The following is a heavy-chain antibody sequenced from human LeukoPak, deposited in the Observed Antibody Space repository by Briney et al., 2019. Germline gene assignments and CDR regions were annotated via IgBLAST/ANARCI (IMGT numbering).Heavy chain of an antibody. CDR2: INHSGST. V-gene: IGHV4-34*01. CDR3: ARRNYYDSSGYRGVRYFDY. Sequence: SETLSLTCAVYGGSFSGYYWSWIRQPPGKGLEWIGEINHSGSTNYNPSLKSRVTISVDTSKNQFSLKLGSVTAADTAVYYCARRNYYDSSGYRGVRYFDYWGQGTLVTVSS. J-gene: IGHJ4*02. D-gene: IGHD3-22*01. CDR1: GGSFSGYY.